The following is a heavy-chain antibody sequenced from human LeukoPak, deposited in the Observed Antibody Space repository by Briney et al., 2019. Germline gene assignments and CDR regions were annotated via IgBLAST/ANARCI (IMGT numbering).Heavy chain of an antibody. J-gene: IGHJ3*02. CDR3: ARHRISALDI. CDR1: GYTFSSFG. D-gene: IGHD3-3*02. CDR2: ISAYNGNT. V-gene: IGHV1-18*01. Sequence: ASVKVSCKASGYTFSSFGISWVRQAPGQGLEWVGWISAYNGNTNYAQKLQGRVTMTTDTSTSTAYMELRSLSSDDTAVYYCARHRISALDIWGQGTMATVSS.